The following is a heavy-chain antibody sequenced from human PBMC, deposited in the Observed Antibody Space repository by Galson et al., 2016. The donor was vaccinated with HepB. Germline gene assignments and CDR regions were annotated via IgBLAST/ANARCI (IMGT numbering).Heavy chain of an antibody. D-gene: IGHD3-22*01. CDR2: INSDGTSS. Sequence: SLRLSCAASGFTFSGHWMHWVRQAPGKGLVWVSRINSDGTSSSYADSLKGRFSISRDNAKNTLYLQLNSLRAEDTAVYYCARPDISGSHLYFDLWGRGTPVTVSS. CDR3: ARPDISGSHLYFDL. CDR1: GFTFSGHW. V-gene: IGHV3-74*01. J-gene: IGHJ2*01.